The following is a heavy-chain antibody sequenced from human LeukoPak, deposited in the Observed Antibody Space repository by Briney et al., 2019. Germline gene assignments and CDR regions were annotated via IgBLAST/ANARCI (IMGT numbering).Heavy chain of an antibody. J-gene: IGHJ3*02. Sequence: GASVKVSCKASGYTFTGCYIHWVRQGPGQGLEWMGWIYPNSGGTNYTQKFQGRVTMTRDTSISTAYMELSRLRSDDTAVYYCATTRRYYYDTSGPDAFDIWGRGTMVTTSS. V-gene: IGHV1-2*02. CDR3: ATTRRYYYDTSGPDAFDI. CDR2: IYPNSGGT. CDR1: GYTFTGCY. D-gene: IGHD3-22*01.